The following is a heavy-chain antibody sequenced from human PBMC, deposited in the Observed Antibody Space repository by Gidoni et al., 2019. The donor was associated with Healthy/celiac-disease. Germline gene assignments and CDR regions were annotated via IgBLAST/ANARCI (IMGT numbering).Heavy chain of an antibody. D-gene: IGHD1-26*01. CDR2: IKSKTDGRTT. J-gene: IGHJ4*02. CDR3: TTEAGIVGATTQYTTHDY. Sequence: EVQLVESGGGLVTPGGSLRSSCAASGFTFSNAWMSWVRQAPGKGLEWVDRIKSKTDGRTTDYAAPVKGRFTISRDDSKNTLYLQMNSLKTEDTAVYYCTTEAGIVGATTQYTTHDYWGQGTLVTVSS. V-gene: IGHV3-15*01. CDR1: GFTFSNAW.